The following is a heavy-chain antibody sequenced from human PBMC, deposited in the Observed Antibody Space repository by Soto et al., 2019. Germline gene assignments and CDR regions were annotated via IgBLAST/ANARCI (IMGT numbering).Heavy chain of an antibody. J-gene: IGHJ4*02. D-gene: IGHD3-22*01. CDR2: IYHSRST. CDR1: GYSISSGYY. V-gene: IGHV4-38-2*01. Sequence: SETLSLTCAVSGYSISSGYYWGWIRQPPGKGLEWIGSIYHSRSTYYNPSLKRRVTISVDTSKNQFSLKLSSVTAADTAVYYCARVAYYYDSSGRIRSYYFDYWGQGTLVTVSS. CDR3: ARVAYYYDSSGRIRSYYFDY.